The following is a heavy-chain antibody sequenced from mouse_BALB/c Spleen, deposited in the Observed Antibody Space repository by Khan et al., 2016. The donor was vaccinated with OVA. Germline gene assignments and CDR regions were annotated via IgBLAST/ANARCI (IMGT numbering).Heavy chain of an antibody. D-gene: IGHD1-1*01. CDR2: ISTGGAYT. V-gene: IGHV5-6*01. J-gene: IGHJ3*01. CDR1: GFTFSTYG. CDR3: ARLAYYYNSEGFAY. Sequence: EVMLVESGGDFVRPGGSLKLSCAASGFTFSTYGMSWVRQTPDKRLEWVATISTGGAYTYYPDSVKGRFTISRDNANNTLYLQLSSLRSEDTAIYYCARLAYYYNSEGFAYWGQGTLVTVSA.